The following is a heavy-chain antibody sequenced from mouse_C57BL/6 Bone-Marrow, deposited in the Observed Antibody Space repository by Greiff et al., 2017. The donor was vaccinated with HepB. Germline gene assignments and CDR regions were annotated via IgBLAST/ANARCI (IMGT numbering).Heavy chain of an antibody. Sequence: QVQLQQSGPELVKPGASVKLSCKASGYTFTSYDLNWVKQRPGQGLVWIGWIHPRDGSTKYNEKFKGKATMTVDTSSSTEYMELHSLTSEDSAVYFCARGGDGDWYFDVWGTGTTVTVSS. J-gene: IGHJ1*03. CDR2: IHPRDGST. CDR1: GYTFTSYD. D-gene: IGHD2-13*01. V-gene: IGHV1-85*01. CDR3: ARGGDGDWYFDV.